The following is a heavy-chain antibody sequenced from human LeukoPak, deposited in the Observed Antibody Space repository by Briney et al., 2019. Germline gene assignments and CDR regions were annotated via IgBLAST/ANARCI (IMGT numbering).Heavy chain of an antibody. Sequence: SETLSLTCAVSGGSISSGGYSWSWIRQPPGKGLEWIGYIYHSGSTYYNPSLKSRVTISVDRSKNQFSLKLSSVTAADTAVYYCARSKGVYGDIAFDIWGQGTMVTVSS. CDR2: IYHSGST. CDR1: GGSISSGGYS. V-gene: IGHV4-30-2*01. CDR3: ARSKGVYGDIAFDI. J-gene: IGHJ3*02. D-gene: IGHD4-17*01.